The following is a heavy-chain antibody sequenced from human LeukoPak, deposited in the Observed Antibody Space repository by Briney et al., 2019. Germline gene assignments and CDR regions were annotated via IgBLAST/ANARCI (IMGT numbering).Heavy chain of an antibody. Sequence: SVKVSCKAPGGTFSSYAISWVRQAPGQGLEWMGGIIPIFGTANYAQKFQGRVTITADKSTSTAYMELSSLRSEDTAVYYCARDREGGGYDYDYWGQGTLVTVSS. D-gene: IGHD5-12*01. V-gene: IGHV1-69*06. CDR2: IIPIFGTA. J-gene: IGHJ4*02. CDR1: GGTFSSYA. CDR3: ARDREGGGYDYDY.